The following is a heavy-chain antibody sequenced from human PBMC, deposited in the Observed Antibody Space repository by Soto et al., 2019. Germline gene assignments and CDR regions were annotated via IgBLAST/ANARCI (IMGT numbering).Heavy chain of an antibody. D-gene: IGHD2-15*01. CDR3: ARGGYCSGGSCYDY. CDR1: GFTFSSYW. J-gene: IGHJ4*02. Sequence: PGGSLRLSCAASGFTFSSYWMSWVRQAPGKGLEWVANIKQDGSEKYYVDSVKGRFTISRDNAKNSLYLQMNSLRAEDTAVYYCARGGYCSGGSCYDYWGQGTLVTVSS. V-gene: IGHV3-7*01. CDR2: IKQDGSEK.